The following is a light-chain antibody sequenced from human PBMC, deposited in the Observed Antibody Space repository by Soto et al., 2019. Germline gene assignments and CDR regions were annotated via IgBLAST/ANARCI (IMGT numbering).Light chain of an antibody. J-gene: IGLJ1*01. V-gene: IGLV2-14*01. Sequence: ALTQPASVSGSPGQSITISCTGTSSDVGGYNLVSWYQQYPDKAPKLMIFDVNTRPSGGSNRFSGSKSGNTASLTISGLQAEDEADYYCSSYKSSSTLPYVFGTGTKVTVL. CDR3: SSYKSSSTLPYV. CDR2: DVN. CDR1: SSDVGGYNL.